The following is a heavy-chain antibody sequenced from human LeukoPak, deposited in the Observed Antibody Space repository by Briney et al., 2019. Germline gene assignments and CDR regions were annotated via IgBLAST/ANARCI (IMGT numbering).Heavy chain of an antibody. CDR3: ARGGAARPDF. J-gene: IGHJ4*02. Sequence: GGSLRLSCAASAFTFSTYGMHWVRQAPGKGLEWVAFIRYDGSNKYYTDSVKGRFSISRDNSKNTLHLQMNSLRAEDTAVYYCARGGAARPDFWGQGTLVTVSS. CDR2: IRYDGSNK. CDR1: AFTFSTYG. V-gene: IGHV3-30*02. D-gene: IGHD6-6*01.